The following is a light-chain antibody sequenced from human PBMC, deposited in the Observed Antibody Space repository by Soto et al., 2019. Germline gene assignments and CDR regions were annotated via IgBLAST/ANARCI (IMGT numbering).Light chain of an antibody. V-gene: IGKV3-15*01. CDR1: QSISNN. J-gene: IGKJ2*01. CDR2: GAS. CDR3: QQYSNWPYT. Sequence: EIVMTQSPVTLSVSPGERVTLSCRASQSISNNLVWHQQRPGQPPRLLIYGASTRATGLPARFSGSGSGTEFSLTINSLQSEDFAVYYCQQYSNWPYTFGQGTKLEIK.